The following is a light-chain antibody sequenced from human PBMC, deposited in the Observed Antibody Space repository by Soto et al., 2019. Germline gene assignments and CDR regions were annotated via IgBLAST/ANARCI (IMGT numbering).Light chain of an antibody. Sequence: DIVLTQSPDSLAVSLGERATLNCKSSQSVLSRSNTRHYLAWYQLKTGQPPKLLISWASTRQSGVPDRFSGSRSGTDFTLTNSSLQAEDVALSYCHHYYNSPLSFGGGTKVEVK. CDR1: QSVLSRSNTRHY. V-gene: IGKV4-1*01. J-gene: IGKJ4*01. CDR2: WAS. CDR3: HHYYNSPLS.